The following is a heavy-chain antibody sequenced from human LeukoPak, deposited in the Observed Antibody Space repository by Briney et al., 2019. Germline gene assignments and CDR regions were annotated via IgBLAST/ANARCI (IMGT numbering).Heavy chain of an antibody. J-gene: IGHJ4*01. CDR2: ISWDGGST. V-gene: IGHV3-43D*03. CDR1: GFTFDDYA. Sequence: AGGSLRLSCAASGFTFDDYAMHWVRQAPGKGLEWVSLISWDGGSTYYADSVKGRFTISRDNSKNSLYLQMNSLRAEDTALYYCAKDTTYYYDSSGRTGSLDYWGQEPWSPSPQ. CDR3: AKDTTYYYDSSGRTGSLDY. D-gene: IGHD3-22*01.